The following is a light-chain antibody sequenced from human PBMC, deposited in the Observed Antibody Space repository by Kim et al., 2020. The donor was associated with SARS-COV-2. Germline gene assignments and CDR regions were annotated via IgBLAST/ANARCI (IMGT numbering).Light chain of an antibody. CDR3: CSFAGTFIPYV. V-gene: IGLV2-11*01. CDR2: DVT. J-gene: IGLJ1*01. CDR1: SSDVGGYDY. Sequence: QSVTISCTGTSSDVGGYDYVSWYQHHPGKAPQLMIYDVTKRPSGVPARFSGSKSGNTASLTISGLQGDDEADYYCCSFAGTFIPYVFGSGTTVTVL.